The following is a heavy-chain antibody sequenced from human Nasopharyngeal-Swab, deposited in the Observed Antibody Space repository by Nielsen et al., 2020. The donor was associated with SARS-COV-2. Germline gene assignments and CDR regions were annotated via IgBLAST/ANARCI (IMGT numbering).Heavy chain of an antibody. Sequence: ASVKVSCKASGYTFTGYYMHWVRQAPGQRLEWMGRINPNSGGTNYAQKFQGRVTMTRDTSISTAYMELSRLRSDDTAVYYCARDPTSVAGTGDYYYGMDVWGQGTTVTVSS. CDR1: GYTFTGYY. V-gene: IGHV1-2*06. CDR2: INPNSGGT. CDR3: ARDPTSVAGTGDYYYGMDV. J-gene: IGHJ6*02. D-gene: IGHD6-19*01.